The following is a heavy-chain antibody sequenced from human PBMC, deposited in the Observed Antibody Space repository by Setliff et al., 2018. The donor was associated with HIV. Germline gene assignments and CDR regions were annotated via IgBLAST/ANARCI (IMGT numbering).Heavy chain of an antibody. Sequence: SETLSLTCAVSGYSISSGYYWGWIRQPPGKGLEWIGSIYHSGSTYYNPSLKSRVTISVDTSKDQFSLNLTSVTAADTAVYYCARDGDYNYYGMDVWGQGTTVTVSS. J-gene: IGHJ6*02. V-gene: IGHV4-38-2*02. D-gene: IGHD4-17*01. CDR2: IYHSGST. CDR1: GYSISSGYY. CDR3: ARDGDYNYYGMDV.